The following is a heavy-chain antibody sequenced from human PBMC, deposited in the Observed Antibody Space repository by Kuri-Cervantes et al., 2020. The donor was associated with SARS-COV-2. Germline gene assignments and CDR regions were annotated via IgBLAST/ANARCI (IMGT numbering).Heavy chain of an antibody. D-gene: IGHD2-21*01. V-gene: IGHV3-74*01. CDR1: EFTFGRFW. CDR3: ATYSLGPFGFDY. CDR2: ISSDGSST. Sequence: GESLKISCVASEFTFGRFWMSWVRQAPGKGLVWVSRISSDGSSTSYADSVKGRFTISRDNAKNTLYLQMNSLRADDTAVYYCATYSLGPFGFDYWGQGALVTVSS. J-gene: IGHJ4*02.